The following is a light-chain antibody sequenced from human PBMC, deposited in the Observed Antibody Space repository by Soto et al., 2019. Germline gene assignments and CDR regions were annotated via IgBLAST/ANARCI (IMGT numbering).Light chain of an antibody. J-gene: IGKJ1*01. CDR2: TAS. V-gene: IGKV1-17*01. CDR1: QGIRHD. Sequence: IQMTLSPGSLAAAVGDRVSITCRASQGIRHDLAWYQQKPGKAPKRLIYTASSLQSGVPPRFRGSGSETEFTLTISSLQPQDFATYNCLQNNSYPVTFGQGTKVDIK. CDR3: LQNNSYPVT.